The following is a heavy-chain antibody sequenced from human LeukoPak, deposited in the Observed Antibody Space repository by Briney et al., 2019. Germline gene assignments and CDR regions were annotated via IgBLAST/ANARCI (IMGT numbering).Heavy chain of an antibody. CDR1: DGSINSYY. V-gene: IGHV4-59*01. CDR2: IYYNGNT. D-gene: IGHD1-26*01. CDR3: ARGRSNYYGMDV. Sequence: QPSETLSLTCSVSDGSINSYYWNWIRRPPGKGLEWIGYIYYNGNTNYSPSLKSRVTMLVDTSKNLFSLKVSSVTAADTAVYYCARGRSNYYGMDVWGQGTTVTVSS. J-gene: IGHJ6*02.